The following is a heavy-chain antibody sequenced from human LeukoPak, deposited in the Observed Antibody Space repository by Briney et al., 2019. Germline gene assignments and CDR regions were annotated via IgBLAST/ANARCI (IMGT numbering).Heavy chain of an antibody. CDR1: GFTVSNYV. CDR2: ISYDGSDK. D-gene: IGHD3-22*01. Sequence: PGRSLTLSCAASGFTVSNYVIHWVRQAPGKGREWVALISYDGSDKYYADCVKGPFTISRDNAKNSLYLQMNSLRAEDTAVYYCARVTYYYDSSGYYRAFDPWGQGTLVTVSS. J-gene: IGHJ5*02. CDR3: ARVTYYYDSSGYYRAFDP. V-gene: IGHV3-30*03.